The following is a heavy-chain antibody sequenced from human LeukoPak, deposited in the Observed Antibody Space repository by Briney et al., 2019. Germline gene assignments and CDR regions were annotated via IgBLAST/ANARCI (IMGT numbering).Heavy chain of an antibody. D-gene: IGHD3-16*01. V-gene: IGHV4-38-2*02. Sequence: PSETLSLTCTVSDYSISSGYYWGWIRQPQGKGLECIGSIYHSGSTYYNPSLKSRVTISVDTSKNQFSLKLSSVTAADTAIYYCARPGFSYGSNWYFDLWGRGTLVTVSS. CDR1: DYSISSGYY. J-gene: IGHJ2*01. CDR2: IYHSGST. CDR3: ARPGFSYGSNWYFDL.